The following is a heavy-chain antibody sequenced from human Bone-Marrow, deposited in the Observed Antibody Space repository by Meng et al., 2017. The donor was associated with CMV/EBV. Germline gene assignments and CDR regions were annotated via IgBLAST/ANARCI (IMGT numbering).Heavy chain of an antibody. J-gene: IGHJ4*02. D-gene: IGHD3-22*01. Sequence: GESLKISCKGSGYTFTNNAISWVRQAPGQGLEWMGRISAYNGNTDYAQKLQGRVTMTTDTSTSTAYMELRSLRSDDTAVYYGGRGKYYFDNSCYYYYWGQGTLVTVSS. CDR3: GRGKYYFDNSCYYYY. CDR1: GYTFTNNA. CDR2: ISAYNGNT. V-gene: IGHV1-18*01.